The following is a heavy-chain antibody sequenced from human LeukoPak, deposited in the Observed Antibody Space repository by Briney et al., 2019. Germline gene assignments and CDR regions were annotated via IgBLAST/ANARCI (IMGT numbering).Heavy chain of an antibody. CDR2: IYYSGST. V-gene: IGHV4-59*01. J-gene: IGHJ4*02. D-gene: IGHD5-12*01. Sequence: SETLSLTCTVSGGSISSYYWSWIRQPPGKGLEWIGYIYYSGSTNYNPSLKSRVTISVDTSKNQFSLKLSSVTAADTAVYYCARAGGYGRNFDYWGQGTLVTVSS. CDR1: GGSISSYY. CDR3: ARAGGYGRNFDY.